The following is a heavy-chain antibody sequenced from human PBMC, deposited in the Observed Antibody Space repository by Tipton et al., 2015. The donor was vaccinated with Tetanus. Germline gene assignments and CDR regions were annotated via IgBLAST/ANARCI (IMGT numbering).Heavy chain of an antibody. J-gene: IGHJ4*02. V-gene: IGHV4-59*12. CDR1: GGSISTYH. CDR2: IDYFGTT. D-gene: IGHD5-12*01. CDR3: SRGVDRTKAGID. Sequence: TLSLTCTVSGGSISTYHWNWIRQFPGKGLEWIGYIDYFGTTKYNPSLKSRVTLSQDTSKSQFSLKLSSVTAADTAVYYCSRGVDRTKAGIDWGQGTLVTVSS.